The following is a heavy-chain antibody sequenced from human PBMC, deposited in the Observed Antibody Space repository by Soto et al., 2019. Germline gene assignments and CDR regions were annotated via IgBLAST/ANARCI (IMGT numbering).Heavy chain of an antibody. CDR2: IYYSGST. CDR3: ARIGIVGATGSVDY. CDR1: GGSISSSSYY. Sequence: SETLSLTCTVSGGSISSSSYYWCWIRQPPGKGLEWIGSIYYSGSTYYNPSLKSRVTISVDTSKNQFSLKLSSVTAADTAVYYCARIGIVGATGSVDYWGQGTLVTVSS. D-gene: IGHD1-26*01. V-gene: IGHV4-39*01. J-gene: IGHJ4*02.